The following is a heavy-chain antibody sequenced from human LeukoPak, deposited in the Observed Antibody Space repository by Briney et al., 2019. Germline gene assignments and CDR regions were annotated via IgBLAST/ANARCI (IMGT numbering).Heavy chain of an antibody. CDR1: GGSFNGYY. D-gene: IGHD2-21*02. CDR3: ARLVVTAPHYPYYMDV. Sequence: PSETLSLTCNVSGGSFNGYYWTWIRQPPGKGLEWIAEINDIGTTNHNPSLKSRVSVSTDTSKNQFFLKLTSVTAADTALYYCARLVVTAPHYPYYMDVWGEGTTVTVSS. J-gene: IGHJ6*03. V-gene: IGHV4-34*01. CDR2: INDIGTT.